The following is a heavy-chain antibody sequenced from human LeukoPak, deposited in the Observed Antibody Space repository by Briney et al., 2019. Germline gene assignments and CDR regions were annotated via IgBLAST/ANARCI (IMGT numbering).Heavy chain of an antibody. D-gene: IGHD3-22*01. V-gene: IGHV3-23*01. Sequence: GGTLRLSCAAPGFTFSSYAMSWVRQAPGKGLEWVSAISGSGGSTYYADSVKGRFTISRDNSKNTLYLQMNSLRAEDTAVYYCAKEGYYDSSGYPYYFDYWGQGTLVTVSS. CDR1: GFTFSSYA. J-gene: IGHJ4*02. CDR2: ISGSGGST. CDR3: AKEGYYDSSGYPYYFDY.